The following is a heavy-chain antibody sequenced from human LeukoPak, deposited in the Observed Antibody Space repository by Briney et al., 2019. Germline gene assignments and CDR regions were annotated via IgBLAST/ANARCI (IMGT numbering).Heavy chain of an antibody. Sequence: PSETLSLTCAVYGGSFSGYYWSWIRQPPGKGLEWIGEINHSGSTNYNPSLKSRVTISVDTSKNQFSLKLSSVTAADTAVYYCARGPTMVRGVIRAAFDIWGQGTMVTVSS. D-gene: IGHD3-10*01. CDR1: GGSFSGYY. CDR2: INHSGST. J-gene: IGHJ3*02. V-gene: IGHV4-34*01. CDR3: ARGPTMVRGVIRAAFDI.